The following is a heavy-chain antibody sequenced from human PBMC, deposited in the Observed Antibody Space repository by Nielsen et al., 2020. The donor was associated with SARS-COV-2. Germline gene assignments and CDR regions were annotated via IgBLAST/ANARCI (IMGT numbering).Heavy chain of an antibody. J-gene: IGHJ4*02. CDR1: GFSLSTSGVG. CDR3: AHRQITSWNYVNYFDY. D-gene: IGHD1-7*01. V-gene: IGHV2-5*02. Sequence: SGPTLVKPTQTLTLTCTFSGFSLSTSGVGVGWIRQPPGKALEWLALIYWDDDERYSPSLRNRLTITKDTSKNQVVLTMTNMDPVDTATYYCAHRQITSWNYVNYFDYWGQGTLVTVSS. CDR2: IYWDDDE.